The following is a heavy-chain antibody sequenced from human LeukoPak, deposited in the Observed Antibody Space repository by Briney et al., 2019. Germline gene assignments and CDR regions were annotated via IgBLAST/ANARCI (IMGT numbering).Heavy chain of an antibody. CDR2: ISGDGGGT. CDR1: GFNFDDYA. Sequence: PGGSLRLSCAASGFNFDDYAMHWVRQAPGKGLEWVSLISGDGGGTYYADSVKGRFTISRDNSKNTLFLQMNSLRAEDTAVYYCVYYAYVWGSYPGDSWGQGTLVTVSS. J-gene: IGHJ4*02. V-gene: IGHV3-43*02. D-gene: IGHD3-16*02. CDR3: VYYAYVWGSYPGDS.